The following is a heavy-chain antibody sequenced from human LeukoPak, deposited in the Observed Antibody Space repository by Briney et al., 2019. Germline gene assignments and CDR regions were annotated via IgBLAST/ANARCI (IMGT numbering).Heavy chain of an antibody. J-gene: IGHJ6*03. D-gene: IGHD6-19*01. V-gene: IGHV3-11*04. Sequence: GGSLRLSCAASGFTFSDYYMSWIRQAPGKGLEWVSYISSSGSPINYADSVKGRFTISRDNAKNSLYLQMNSLRAEDTAIYYCARSSGWYHRGPDYYYYYMDVWGKGTTVTVS. CDR3: ARSSGWYHRGPDYYYYYMDV. CDR1: GFTFSDYY. CDR2: ISSSGSPI.